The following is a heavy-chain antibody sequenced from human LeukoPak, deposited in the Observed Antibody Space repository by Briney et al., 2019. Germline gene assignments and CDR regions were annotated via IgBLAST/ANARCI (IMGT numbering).Heavy chain of an antibody. Sequence: SETLSLTCTVSGGSISSYYWSWIRQPPGKGLEWIGYIYYSGSTNYNPSLKSRVTISVDTSKNQFSLKLSSVTAADTAVYYCARHVGYSYDAFNIWGQGTMVTVSS. CDR3: ARHVGYSYDAFNI. V-gene: IGHV4-59*08. CDR2: IYYSGST. CDR1: GGSISSYY. J-gene: IGHJ3*02. D-gene: IGHD5-18*01.